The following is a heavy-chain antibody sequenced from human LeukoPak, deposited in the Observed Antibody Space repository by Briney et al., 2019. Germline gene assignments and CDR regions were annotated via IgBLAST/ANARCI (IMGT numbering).Heavy chain of an antibody. CDR3: ARDPGRPVAGNKAFDI. D-gene: IGHD6-19*01. J-gene: IGHJ3*02. CDR1: GFPFTRFY. V-gene: IGHV3-11*04. Sequence: PGGSLRLSCAVSGFPFTRFYMSWIRQAPGKGLEWISYIGLSGSPLDYADSVRGRFTISRDNAKNSLYLELNSLRAEDTAVYYCARDPGRPVAGNKAFDIWGQGTMVTVSS. CDR2: IGLSGSPL.